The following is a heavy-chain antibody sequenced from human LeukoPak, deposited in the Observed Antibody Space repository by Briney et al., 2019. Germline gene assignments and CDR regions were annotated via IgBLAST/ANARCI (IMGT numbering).Heavy chain of an antibody. CDR2: IIPIFGTA. J-gene: IGHJ4*02. D-gene: IGHD3-22*01. Sequence: ASVKVSCKASGGTFSSYAISWVRQAPGQGLEWMGGIIPIFGTAIYAQKFQGRVTITADKSTSTAYMELSSLRSEDTAVYYCARADSSGYYFDYWGQGTLVTVSS. CDR3: ARADSSGYYFDY. CDR1: GGTFSSYA. V-gene: IGHV1-69*06.